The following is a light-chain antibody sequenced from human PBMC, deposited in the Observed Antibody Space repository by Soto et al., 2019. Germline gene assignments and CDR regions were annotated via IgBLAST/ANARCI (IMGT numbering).Light chain of an antibody. CDR3: QQFYYYPHT. CDR2: GAS. V-gene: IGKV1-39*01. Sequence: IQMTQSPSSLSASVGDGVTLTCRASHTIATYLNWDQQKPGQVPEVLIYGASRLHVGVPSRFTGSGYVTDFTLTINNLQTEDFAMYYCQQFYYYPHTFGQGTKLEVK. CDR1: HTIATY. J-gene: IGKJ2*01.